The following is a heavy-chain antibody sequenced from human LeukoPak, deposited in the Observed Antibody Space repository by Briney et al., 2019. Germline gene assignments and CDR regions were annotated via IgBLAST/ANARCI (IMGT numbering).Heavy chain of an antibody. V-gene: IGHV1-69*05. Sequence: SVTVPYKASGITLSSYTIYWVRQTPGQGLEWVGGIIPMFDTTDYAQMFQGRVTITTDESTSTAFLELSSLRSEDTAVYYCASYSMGRERANPDFWGEEPIVTVSS. CDR1: GITLSSYT. D-gene: IGHD1-1*01. CDR2: IIPMFDTT. J-gene: IGHJ3*01. CDR3: ASYSMGRERANPDF.